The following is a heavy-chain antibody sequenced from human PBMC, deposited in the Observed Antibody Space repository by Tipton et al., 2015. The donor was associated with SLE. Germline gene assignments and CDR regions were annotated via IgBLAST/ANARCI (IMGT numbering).Heavy chain of an antibody. CDR3: ARVDGDYNWFDP. Sequence: TLSLTCTVSGGSISSGDYYWSWIRQPPGKGLEWIRYIYYSGSTYYNPSLKSRVTISVDTSKNQFSLKLSSVTAADTAVYYCARVDGDYNWFDPWGQGTLVTVSS. D-gene: IGHD2-21*01. J-gene: IGHJ5*02. CDR1: GGSISSGDYY. CDR2: IYYSGST. V-gene: IGHV4-30-4*01.